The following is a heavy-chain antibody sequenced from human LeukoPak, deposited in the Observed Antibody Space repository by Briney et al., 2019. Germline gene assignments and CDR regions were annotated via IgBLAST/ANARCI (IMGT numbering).Heavy chain of an antibody. CDR1: GYTFTSYY. V-gene: IGHV1-46*01. CDR2: INPSGGST. Sequence: GASVKVSCKASGYTFTSYYMHWVRQAPGQGLEWMGIINPSGGSTSYAQKFQGRVTMTRDMSTSTVYMELSSLRSEDTAVHYCARADEGTHYYYYYMDVWGKGTTVTVSS. J-gene: IGHJ6*03. D-gene: IGHD6-6*01. CDR3: ARADEGTHYYYYYMDV.